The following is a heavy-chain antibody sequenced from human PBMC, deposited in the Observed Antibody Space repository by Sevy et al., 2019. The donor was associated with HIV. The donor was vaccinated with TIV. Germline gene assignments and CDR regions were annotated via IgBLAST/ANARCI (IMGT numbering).Heavy chain of an antibody. Sequence: GGSLRLSCAASGFTFSSYWMSRVRQAPGKGLEWVANIKQDGSDKYYVDSVKGRFTISRDNAKNSLYLQMNSLRAEDTAVYYCARDEGNNGTPLDYWGQGTLVTVSS. V-gene: IGHV3-7*03. D-gene: IGHD1-1*01. CDR1: GFTFSSYW. CDR2: IKQDGSDK. J-gene: IGHJ4*02. CDR3: ARDEGNNGTPLDY.